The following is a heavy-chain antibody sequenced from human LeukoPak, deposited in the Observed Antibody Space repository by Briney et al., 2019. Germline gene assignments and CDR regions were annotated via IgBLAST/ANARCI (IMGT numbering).Heavy chain of an antibody. Sequence: PGGSLRLSCAASGFTFSSYEMNWVRQAPGKGLEWVSYISSSGSTIYYADSVKGRFTISRDNAKNSLYLQMNSLRAEDTAVYYCARETSTGVFRDYWGQGTLVTVSS. CDR1: GFTFSSYE. J-gene: IGHJ4*02. CDR3: ARETSTGVFRDY. CDR2: ISSSGSTI. D-gene: IGHD3-10*01. V-gene: IGHV3-48*03.